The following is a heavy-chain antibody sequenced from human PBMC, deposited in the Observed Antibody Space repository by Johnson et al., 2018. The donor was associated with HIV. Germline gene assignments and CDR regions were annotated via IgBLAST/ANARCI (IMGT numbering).Heavy chain of an antibody. V-gene: IGHV3-30*03. D-gene: IGHD3-16*01. CDR3: VRGSLTDDSFPD. CDR1: GFTFSRNA. J-gene: IGHJ3*01. Sequence: VQVVESGGGVVQPGRSLGLSCTASGFTFSRNAMHWVRQPPGKGLEWVAVISSDGTEMHYGDSVRGRFTISRDNSRNTLSLQMYSLTSEDTATYYCVRGSLTDDSFPDWGQGTMVLVSS. CDR2: ISSDGTEM.